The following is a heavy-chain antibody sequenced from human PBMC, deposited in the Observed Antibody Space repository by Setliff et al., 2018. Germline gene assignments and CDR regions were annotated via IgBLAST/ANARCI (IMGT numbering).Heavy chain of an antibody. J-gene: IGHJ4*02. Sequence: VASVKVSCKVSGYTLTELSMHWVRQAPGKGLEWMGGFDPEDGETIYAQKFQGRVTMTEDTSTDTAYMELRSLRSDDTAVYYCARGVENYGTLKYWGQGTLVTVSS. CDR2: FDPEDGET. V-gene: IGHV1-24*01. CDR1: GYTLTELS. CDR3: ARGVENYGTLKY. D-gene: IGHD1-7*01.